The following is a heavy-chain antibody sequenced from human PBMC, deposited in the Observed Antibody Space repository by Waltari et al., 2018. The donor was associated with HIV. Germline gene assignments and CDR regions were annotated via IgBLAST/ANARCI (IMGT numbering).Heavy chain of an antibody. D-gene: IGHD2-21*01. CDR1: GESSIGYS. V-gene: IGHV4-34*01. Sequence: VPLQQWLPGLFKPSETLSLTCAVSGESSIGYSWSWIRQPPRKGLGWIGEVKDSGDTNKNPSLKSRVTISLDTSKNQFSLKVSSVTAADTAVYYCARGNPHIVVTYFQHWDQGALVTVSS. J-gene: IGHJ1*01. CDR3: ARGNPHIVVTYFQH. CDR2: VKDSGDT.